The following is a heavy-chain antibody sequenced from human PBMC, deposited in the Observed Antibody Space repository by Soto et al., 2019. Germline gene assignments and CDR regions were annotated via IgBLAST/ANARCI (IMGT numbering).Heavy chain of an antibody. J-gene: IGHJ4*02. D-gene: IGHD2-15*01. CDR2: ISGSGGST. CDR1: GFTFSSYA. CDR3: AKVGYCSGGSCYSPAPFDY. V-gene: IGHV3-23*01. Sequence: GGSLRLSFAASGFTFSSYAMSWVRQAPGKGLEWVSAISGSGGSTYYADSVKGRFTISRDNSKNTLYLQMNSLRAEDTAVYYCAKVGYCSGGSCYSPAPFDYWGQGTLVTVSS.